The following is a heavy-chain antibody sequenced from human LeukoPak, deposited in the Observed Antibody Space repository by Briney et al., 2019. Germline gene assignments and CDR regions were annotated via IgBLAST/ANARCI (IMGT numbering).Heavy chain of an antibody. V-gene: IGHV3-23*01. CDR3: AEYSSSWYEQYFQH. D-gene: IGHD6-13*01. CDR1: GFTFSSYA. J-gene: IGHJ1*01. CDR2: ISGSGGST. Sequence: GGSLRLSCAASGFTFSSYAMSWVRQAPGKGLEWVSAISGSGGSTYYADSVKGRFTISRDNSKNTLYLQMNSLRAEDTAVYYCAEYSSSWYEQYFQHWGQGTLVTVSS.